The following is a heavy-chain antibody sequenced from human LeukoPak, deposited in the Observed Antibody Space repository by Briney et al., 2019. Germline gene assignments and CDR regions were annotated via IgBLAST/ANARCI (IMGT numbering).Heavy chain of an antibody. CDR1: GGSISSYY. V-gene: IGHV4-59*01. D-gene: IGHD1-1*01. J-gene: IGHJ5*02. Sequence: SETLSLTCTISGGSISSYYWSWIREPPGKGLEWIGYISYSGSTNFNPSLKSRVTISVDTSKNQFSLKLSSVTAADTAVYYCAREGTAGTNLNWFDPWGQGTLVTVSS. CDR3: AREGTAGTNLNWFDP. CDR2: ISYSGST.